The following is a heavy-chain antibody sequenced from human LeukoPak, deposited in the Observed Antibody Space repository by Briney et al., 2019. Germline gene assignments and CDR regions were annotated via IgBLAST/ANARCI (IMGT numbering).Heavy chain of an antibody. CDR1: GFTVSNNY. CDR3: ARGGVDYYDSSGYYYFDY. J-gene: IGHJ4*02. D-gene: IGHD3-22*01. Sequence: GGSLRLSCAASGFTVSNNYMSWVRQAPGKGLEWVSVIYSGGSTYYADSVKGRFTISRDNSKNTLYLQMNSLRAEDTAVYYCARGGVDYYDSSGYYYFDYWGQGTLVTVSS. CDR2: IYSGGST. V-gene: IGHV3-53*01.